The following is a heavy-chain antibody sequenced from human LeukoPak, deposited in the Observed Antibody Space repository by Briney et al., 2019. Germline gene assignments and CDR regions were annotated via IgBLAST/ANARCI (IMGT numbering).Heavy chain of an antibody. CDR2: IYPNSGGT. D-gene: IGHD3-22*01. CDR1: GYTFTGYY. Sequence: ASVKVSCKASGYTFTGYYMHWVRQAPGQGLEWMGWIYPNSGGTNYAQKFQGRVTMTRDTSISTAYMELSRLRSDDTAVYYCAREGPHYDSSGYYGGWFDPWGQGTLVTVSS. V-gene: IGHV1-2*02. J-gene: IGHJ5*02. CDR3: AREGPHYDSSGYYGGWFDP.